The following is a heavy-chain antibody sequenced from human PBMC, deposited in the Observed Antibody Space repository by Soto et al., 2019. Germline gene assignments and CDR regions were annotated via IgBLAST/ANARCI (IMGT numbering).Heavy chain of an antibody. CDR1: GFTFSDYF. CDR2: ISSSGTTI. CDR3: ARGCGTCYSGFDS. V-gene: IGHV3-11*01. J-gene: IGHJ4*02. D-gene: IGHD2-15*01. Sequence: QVQLVESGGGLVKPGGSLRLSCAASGFTFSDYFMTWIRQAPGKGLEWVSYISSSGTTIFYADSVQGRFTISRDNAKKSLYLEINSLRAEDTAVYYCARGCGTCYSGFDSWGQGTLVTVSS.